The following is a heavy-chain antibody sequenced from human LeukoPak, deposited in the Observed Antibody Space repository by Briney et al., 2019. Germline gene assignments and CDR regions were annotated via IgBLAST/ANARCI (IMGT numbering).Heavy chain of an antibody. CDR1: GGSISSYY. J-gene: IGHJ5*02. Sequence: SETLSLTCTVSGGSISSYYWSWIRQPPGKGLEWIGYIYYSGSTNYNPSLKSRVTISVDTSKNQFSLKLSSVTAADTAVYYCARAYYYGSGSYFEESNWFDPWGQGTLVTVSP. CDR3: ARAYYYGSGSYFEESNWFDP. D-gene: IGHD3-10*01. V-gene: IGHV4-59*01. CDR2: IYYSGST.